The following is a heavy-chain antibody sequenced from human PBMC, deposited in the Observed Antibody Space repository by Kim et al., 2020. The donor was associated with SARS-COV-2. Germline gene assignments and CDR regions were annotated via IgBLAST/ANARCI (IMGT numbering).Heavy chain of an antibody. CDR1: GYSFTSYW. Sequence: GESLKISCKGSGYSFTSYWISWVRQMPGKGLEWMGRIDPSDSYTNYSPSFQGHVTISADKSISTAYLQWSSLKASDTAMYYCARLPPVGSGYSKWDYWGQGTLVTVSS. CDR2: IDPSDSYT. D-gene: IGHD5-12*01. CDR3: ARLPPVGSGYSKWDY. J-gene: IGHJ4*02. V-gene: IGHV5-10-1*01.